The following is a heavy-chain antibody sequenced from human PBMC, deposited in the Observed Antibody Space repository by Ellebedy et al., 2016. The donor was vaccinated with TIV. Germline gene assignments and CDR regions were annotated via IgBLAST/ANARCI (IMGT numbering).Heavy chain of an antibody. V-gene: IGHV4-34*01. Sequence: SETLSLXXAVYGGSFSGYYWSWIRQPPGKGLEWIGEINHSGSTNYNPSLKSRVTISVDTSKNQFSLKLSSVTAADTAVYYCARAGYSSRVQYFQHWGQGTLVTVSS. CDR1: GGSFSGYY. CDR2: INHSGST. J-gene: IGHJ1*01. CDR3: ARAGYSSRVQYFQH. D-gene: IGHD6-13*01.